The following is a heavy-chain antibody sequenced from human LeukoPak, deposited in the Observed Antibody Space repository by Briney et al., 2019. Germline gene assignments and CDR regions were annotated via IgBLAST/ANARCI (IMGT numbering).Heavy chain of an antibody. CDR1: GFTFSSYA. J-gene: IGHJ3*02. CDR3: AKSSPPDAFDI. CDR2: ISGSGGST. V-gene: IGHV3-23*01. Sequence: PGGSMRLSWAAAGFTFSSYAMGWVRQAPGEGLEWVSAISGSGGSTYYADSVKGRFTISRDNSKNTLYLQMYSLRAEDTAVYSCAKSSPPDAFDIWGQGTMVTVSS.